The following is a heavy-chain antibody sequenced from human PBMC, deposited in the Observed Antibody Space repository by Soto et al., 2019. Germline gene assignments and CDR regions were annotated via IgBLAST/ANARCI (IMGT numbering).Heavy chain of an antibody. V-gene: IGHV4-39*01. CDR3: ARHWVVRGVKGYFDY. CDR2: IYYSGST. CDR1: GGSISSSSYY. Sequence: SETLSLTCTVSGGSISSSSYYWGWIRQPPGKGLEWIGSIYYSGSTYYNPSLKSRVTISVDTSKNQFSLKLSSVTAADTAVYYCARHWVVRGVKGYFDYWGQGTLVTVSS. J-gene: IGHJ4*02. D-gene: IGHD3-10*01.